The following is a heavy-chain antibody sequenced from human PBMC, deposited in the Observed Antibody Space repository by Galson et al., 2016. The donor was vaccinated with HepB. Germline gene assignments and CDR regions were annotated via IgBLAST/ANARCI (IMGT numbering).Heavy chain of an antibody. CDR1: GYTFTSYY. V-gene: IGHV1-46*01. Sequence: SVKVSCKASGYTFTSYYMHWVRQAPGQGLEWMGLINPSGGSTTYAQNFQGRVTMTRDTSTSTVYMELSSLRSEDTAVYYCARVTTPAYDFDYWGQGTLVTVSS. CDR3: ARVTTPAYDFDY. D-gene: IGHD1-26*01. J-gene: IGHJ4*02. CDR2: INPSGGST.